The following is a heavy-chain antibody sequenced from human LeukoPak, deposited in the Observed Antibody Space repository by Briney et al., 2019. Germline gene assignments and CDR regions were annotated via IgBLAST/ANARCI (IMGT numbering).Heavy chain of an antibody. CDR2: ISGSGGST. D-gene: IGHD3-10*01. CDR3: AKDRGMADDAFDI. J-gene: IGHJ3*02. V-gene: IGHV3-23*01. Sequence: TGGSLRLSCAASGFTFSSYAMSWVRQAPGKGLEWVSAISGSGGSTYYADSVKGRFTISRDNSKNTMYLQMNSLRAEDTAVYYCAKDRGMADDAFDIWGQGTMVTVSS. CDR1: GFTFSSYA.